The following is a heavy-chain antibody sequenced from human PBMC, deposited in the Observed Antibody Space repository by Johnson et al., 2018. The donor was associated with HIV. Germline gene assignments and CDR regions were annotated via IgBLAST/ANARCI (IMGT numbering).Heavy chain of an antibody. V-gene: IGHV3-30*02. Sequence: QVQLMESGGGVVQPGGSLRLSCAASGFTFSNYGMHWVRQAPGKGLEWMAFIRYDGSNEYYADSLKGRFTISRDNSKNTLYLQMNSLRPEDTAVYYCAKDLEHILTYAFDIWGQGTMVTVSS. CDR2: IRYDGSNE. CDR3: AKDLEHILTYAFDI. D-gene: IGHD2-21*01. J-gene: IGHJ3*02. CDR1: GFTFSNYG.